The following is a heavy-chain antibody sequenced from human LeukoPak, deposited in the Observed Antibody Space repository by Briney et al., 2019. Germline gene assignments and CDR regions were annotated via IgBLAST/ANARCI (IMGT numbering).Heavy chain of an antibody. Sequence: GGSLRLSCAASGFTFSNYWMSWVRQAPGKGLEWVANIKQDGSEKNYVDSVKGRFTISRDNAKNSLSLRMNSLSAEDTAVYYCATGYSSGWYFYFQHWGQGSLVSVSS. V-gene: IGHV3-7*01. CDR2: IKQDGSEK. J-gene: IGHJ1*01. CDR1: GFTFSNYW. D-gene: IGHD6-19*01. CDR3: ATGYSSGWYFYFQH.